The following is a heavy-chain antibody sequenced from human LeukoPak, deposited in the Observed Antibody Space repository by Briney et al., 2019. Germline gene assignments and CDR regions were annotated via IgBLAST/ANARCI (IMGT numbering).Heavy chain of an antibody. Sequence: GGSLRLSCAASGFTFSSYWMSWVRQAPGKGLEWVANIKQDGSEKYYVDSVKGRFTISRDNAKNSLYLQMNSLRAEDTAVYYCARWARTVPAAIVDNAFDIWGQGTMVTVSS. V-gene: IGHV3-7*01. J-gene: IGHJ3*02. CDR2: IKQDGSEK. CDR3: ARWARTVPAAIVDNAFDI. D-gene: IGHD2-2*01. CDR1: GFTFSSYW.